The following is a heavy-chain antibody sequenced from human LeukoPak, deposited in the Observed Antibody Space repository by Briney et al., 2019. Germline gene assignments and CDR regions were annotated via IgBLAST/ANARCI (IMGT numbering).Heavy chain of an antibody. V-gene: IGHV3-48*03. CDR2: ISSSGSTI. Sequence: GGSLRLSCAASGFTFSSYEMNWVRQAPGKGLEWVSYISSSGSTIYYADSVKGRFTISRDNAKNSLYLQINSLRAEDTAVYYCAAGLDYYDSSGFDYWGQGTLVTVSS. CDR3: AAGLDYYDSSGFDY. CDR1: GFTFSSYE. D-gene: IGHD3-22*01. J-gene: IGHJ4*02.